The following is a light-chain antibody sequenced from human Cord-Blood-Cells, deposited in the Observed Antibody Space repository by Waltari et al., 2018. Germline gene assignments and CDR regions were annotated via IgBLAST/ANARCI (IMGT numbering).Light chain of an antibody. CDR2: SNN. CDR1: SSNIGSNT. V-gene: IGLV1-44*01. Sequence: QSVLTQPPSASGTPGQRVTIPCSGSSSNIGSNTVNWYQQLPGTAPKLLLYSNNQRPSGVPDRFSGSKSGTSASLAISGLQSEDEADYYCAAWDDSLNGPVFGGGTQLTVL. CDR3: AAWDDSLNGPV. J-gene: IGLJ7*01.